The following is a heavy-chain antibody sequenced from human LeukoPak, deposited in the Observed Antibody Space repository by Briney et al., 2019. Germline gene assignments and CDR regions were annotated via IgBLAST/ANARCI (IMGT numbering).Heavy chain of an antibody. Sequence: GGSLRLSCAASGFTVSSNYMSWVRQAPGKGLEWVSVIYSGGSTYYADSVKGRFTISRDNSKNTLYLQMNSLRAEDTAVYCCARDPNYYDSSGYLDYWGQGTLVTVSS. D-gene: IGHD3-22*01. CDR1: GFTVSSNY. V-gene: IGHV3-66*01. J-gene: IGHJ4*02. CDR2: IYSGGST. CDR3: ARDPNYYDSSGYLDY.